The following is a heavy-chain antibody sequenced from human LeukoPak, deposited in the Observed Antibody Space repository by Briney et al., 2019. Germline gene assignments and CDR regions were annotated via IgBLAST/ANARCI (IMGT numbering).Heavy chain of an antibody. Sequence: ASVKVSCKASGGTFSSYVISWVRQAPGQGLEWMGGIIPIFGTANYAQKFQGRVTITADESTSTAYMELSSLRSEDTAVYYCARGRKLTYYDILTGPGRCDPWGQGTLVTVSS. D-gene: IGHD3-9*01. J-gene: IGHJ5*02. V-gene: IGHV1-69*01. CDR2: IIPIFGTA. CDR3: ARGRKLTYYDILTGPGRCDP. CDR1: GGTFSSYV.